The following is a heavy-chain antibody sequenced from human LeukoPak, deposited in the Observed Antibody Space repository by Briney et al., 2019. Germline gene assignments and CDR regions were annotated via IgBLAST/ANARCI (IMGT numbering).Heavy chain of an antibody. Sequence: GGSLRLACAASGFTVSRNYMSWVRQAPGKGLEWVSVISSGGNTYYTDSVKGRFAISRDNSKNTLHLQMSSLRVEDTAIYYCARNDRGAFDIWGQGTMVTVSS. D-gene: IGHD3-22*01. J-gene: IGHJ3*02. CDR1: GFTVSRNY. CDR2: ISSGGNT. CDR3: ARNDRGAFDI. V-gene: IGHV3-53*01.